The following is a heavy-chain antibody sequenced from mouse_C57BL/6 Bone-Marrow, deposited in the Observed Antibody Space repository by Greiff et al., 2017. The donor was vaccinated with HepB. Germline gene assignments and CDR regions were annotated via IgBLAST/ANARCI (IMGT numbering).Heavy chain of an antibody. CDR2: ISSGGSYT. CDR3: ARHGGTVVYFDY. Sequence: EVKVVESGGDLVKPGGSLKLSCAASGFTFSSYGMSWVRQTPDMRLEWVATISSGGSYTYYPDSVKGRFTISRDNAKNTLYLQMSSLKSEDTAMYYCARHGGTVVYFDYWGQGTTLTVSS. V-gene: IGHV5-6*01. D-gene: IGHD1-1*01. CDR1: GFTFSSYG. J-gene: IGHJ2*01.